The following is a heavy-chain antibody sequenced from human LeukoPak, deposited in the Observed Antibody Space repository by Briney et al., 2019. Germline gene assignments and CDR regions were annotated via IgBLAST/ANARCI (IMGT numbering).Heavy chain of an antibody. CDR1: GFTFSSYA. V-gene: IGHV3-30-3*02. Sequence: GSLRLSCAASGFTFSSYAMHWVRQAPGKGLEWVAVISYDGSNKYYADSVKGRFTISRDNSKNTLYLQMNSLRAEDTAVYYCAKLEGTYYSGSGILDWGQGTLVTVSS. J-gene: IGHJ4*02. D-gene: IGHD3-10*01. CDR3: AKLEGTYYSGSGILD. CDR2: ISYDGSNK.